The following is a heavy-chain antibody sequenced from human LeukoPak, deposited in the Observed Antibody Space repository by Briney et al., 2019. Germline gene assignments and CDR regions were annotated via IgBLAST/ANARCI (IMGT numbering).Heavy chain of an antibody. J-gene: IGHJ5*02. Sequence: SETLSLTCTVSGGSISSCYWSWIRQPPGKGLEWIGYIYYSGSTNYNPSLKSRVTISVDTSKNQFSLKLSSVTAADTAVYYCARGQPEEQWLVVGIWFDPWGQGTLVTVSS. CDR1: GGSISSCY. D-gene: IGHD6-19*01. CDR2: IYYSGST. CDR3: ARGQPEEQWLVVGIWFDP. V-gene: IGHV4-59*01.